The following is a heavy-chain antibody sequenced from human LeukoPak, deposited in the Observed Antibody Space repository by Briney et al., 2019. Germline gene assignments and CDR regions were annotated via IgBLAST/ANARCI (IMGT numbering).Heavy chain of an antibody. Sequence: SETLSLTCTVSGGSISGSFYYWGWIRQPPGKGLEWIGSIYYSGSTYYIPSLKSRVTISVDTSKNQFSLNLSSVTAADTAVYYCARRGLIDYWGQGTLVTVSS. CDR3: ARRGLIDY. CDR2: IYYSGST. CDR1: GGSISGSFYY. V-gene: IGHV4-39*01. J-gene: IGHJ4*02. D-gene: IGHD3/OR15-3a*01.